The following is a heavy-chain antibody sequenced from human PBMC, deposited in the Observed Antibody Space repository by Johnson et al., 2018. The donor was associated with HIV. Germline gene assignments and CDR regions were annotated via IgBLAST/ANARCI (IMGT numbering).Heavy chain of an antibody. CDR2: IWYDGSQK. CDR1: GFSFSSYG. Sequence: QVQLVESGGGVVQPGRSPRVSCAASGFSFSSYGMHWVRQAPGKGLEWVAVIWYDGSQKNYADPVKGRFTISRDNSKNTLHLQMNSLRVEDTAVYYCAKCIWGRSLIDAFDIWGQGTMVTVSS. J-gene: IGHJ3*02. CDR3: AKCIWGRSLIDAFDI. D-gene: IGHD3-16*01. V-gene: IGHV3-33*06.